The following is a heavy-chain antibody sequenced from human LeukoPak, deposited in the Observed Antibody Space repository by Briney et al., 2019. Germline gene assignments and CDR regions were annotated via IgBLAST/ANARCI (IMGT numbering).Heavy chain of an antibody. CDR1: GGSFSGYY. Sequence: PSETLSLTCAVYGGSFSGYYWSWIRQPPGKGLEWVGYIYYSGSTNYNPSLKSRVTISVDTSKNQFSLKLSSVTAADTAVYYCAREGDSSASDYWGQGTLVTVSS. CDR2: IYYSGST. D-gene: IGHD3-22*01. J-gene: IGHJ4*02. CDR3: AREGDSSASDY. V-gene: IGHV4-59*01.